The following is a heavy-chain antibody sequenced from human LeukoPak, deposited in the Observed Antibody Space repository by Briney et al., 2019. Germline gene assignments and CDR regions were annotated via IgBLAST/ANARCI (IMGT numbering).Heavy chain of an antibody. CDR1: GFTFSSYW. V-gene: IGHV3-74*01. CDR2: IDSDGSSK. J-gene: IGHJ4*02. CDR3: AREKSGGSVTTSFYY. Sequence: PGGSLRLSCAASGFTFSSYWMHWVRQAPGKGLEWVSRIDSDGSSKSYADSVKGRFTISRDNAKNTLYLQMNSLRAEDTAVYYCAREKSGGSVTTSFYYWGQGTLVTVSS. D-gene: IGHD4-11*01.